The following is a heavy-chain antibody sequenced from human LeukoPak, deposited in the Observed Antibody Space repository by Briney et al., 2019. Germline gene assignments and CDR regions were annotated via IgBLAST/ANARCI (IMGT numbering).Heavy chain of an antibody. CDR3: ARAHHRRVYDYVWGSYPY. Sequence: GGSLRLSCVGSGFTFTSYTMNWVRQAPGKGLEWVSGISSRGRDTYYADSVKGRFTISRDNAKNSLYLQMNSLRAEDTAVYYCARAHHRRVYDYVWGSYPYWGQGTLVTVSS. CDR1: GFTFTSYT. J-gene: IGHJ4*02. V-gene: IGHV3-21*01. CDR2: ISSRGRDT. D-gene: IGHD3-16*02.